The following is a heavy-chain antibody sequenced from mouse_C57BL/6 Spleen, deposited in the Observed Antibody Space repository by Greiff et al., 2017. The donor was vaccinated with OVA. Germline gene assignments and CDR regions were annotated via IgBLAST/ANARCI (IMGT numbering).Heavy chain of an antibody. CDR3: ARGYYGSRGLFDY. J-gene: IGHJ2*01. D-gene: IGHD1-1*01. CDR2: IYPGDGDT. V-gene: IGHV1-82*01. CDR1: GYAFSSSW. Sequence: QVQLQQSGPELVKPGASVKISCKASGYAFSSSWMNWVKQRPGKGLEWIGRIYPGDGDTNYNGKFKGKATLTADKSSSTAYMQLSSLTSEDSAVYFCARGYYGSRGLFDYWGQGTTLTVSS.